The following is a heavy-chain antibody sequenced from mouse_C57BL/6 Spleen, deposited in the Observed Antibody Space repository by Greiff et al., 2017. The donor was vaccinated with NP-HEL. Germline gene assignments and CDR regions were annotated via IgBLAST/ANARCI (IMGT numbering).Heavy chain of an antibody. CDR1: GYTFTSYW. CDR2: IDPSDSYT. Sequence: QVQLQQPGAELVMPGASVKLSCKASGYTFTSYWMHWVKQRPGQGLEWIGEIDPSDSYTNYNQKFKGKSPLTVDKSSSTAYMQLSSLTSEDSAVYYCAKGHYYGSSYRWYFDVWGTGTTVTVSS. V-gene: IGHV1-69*01. CDR3: AKGHYYGSSYRWYFDV. J-gene: IGHJ1*03. D-gene: IGHD1-1*01.